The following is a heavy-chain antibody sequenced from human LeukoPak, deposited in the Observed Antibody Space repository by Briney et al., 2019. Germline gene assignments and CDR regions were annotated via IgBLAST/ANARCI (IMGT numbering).Heavy chain of an antibody. CDR2: INPNSGGT. J-gene: IGHJ4*02. V-gene: IGHV1-2*02. Sequence: ASVKVSCKASGYTFTGYYMHWVRQAPGQGLEWMGWINPNSGGTNYAQKFQGRVTMTRDTSISTAYMELSGLRSDDTAVYYCARDPGGYSYDFDYWGQGTLVTVSS. CDR3: ARDPGGYSYDFDY. D-gene: IGHD5-18*01. CDR1: GYTFTGYY.